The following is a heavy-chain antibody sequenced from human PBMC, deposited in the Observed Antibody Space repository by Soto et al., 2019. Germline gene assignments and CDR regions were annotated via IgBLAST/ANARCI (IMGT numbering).Heavy chain of an antibody. Sequence: EVQLVESGGGLEQPGGSLRLSCAVSGITPEQNAMHWVRQTPGKGLEWVSGIFWESGGTGYADSVQGRFTISRDNAKNSLFLQMKSLRTEDTALYYCVKDFEAGRARFWGQETLVIVSS. D-gene: IGHD6-19*01. J-gene: IGHJ4*02. CDR2: IFWESGGT. CDR1: GITPEQNA. CDR3: VKDFEAGRARF. V-gene: IGHV3-9*02.